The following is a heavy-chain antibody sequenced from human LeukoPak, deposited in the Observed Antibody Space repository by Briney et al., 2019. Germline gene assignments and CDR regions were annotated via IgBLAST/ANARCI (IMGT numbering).Heavy chain of an antibody. D-gene: IGHD3-22*01. CDR3: AKSGSSGYYYANN. V-gene: IGHV3-33*06. Sequence: GRSLRLSCAASGFTFSSYGMHWGRQAPGKGLEWVAVIWYDGSNKYYADSVKGRFTISRDNSKNTLYLQMNSLRAEDTAVYYCAKSGSSGYYYANNWGQGTLVTVSS. CDR1: GFTFSSYG. CDR2: IWYDGSNK. J-gene: IGHJ4*02.